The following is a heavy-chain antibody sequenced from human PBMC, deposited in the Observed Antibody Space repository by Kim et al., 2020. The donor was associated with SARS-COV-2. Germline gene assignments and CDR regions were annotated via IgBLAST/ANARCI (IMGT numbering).Heavy chain of an antibody. V-gene: IGHV3-30*04. D-gene: IGHD3-22*01. CDR3: ARGNYYDSSGYYYLLEY. Sequence: GGSLRLSCAASGCTFSSYAMHWVRQAPGKGLEWVAVISYDGSNKYYADSVKGRFTISRDNSKNTLYLQMNSLRAEDTAVYYCARGNYYDSSGYYYLLEYWGQGPLVPVSS. CDR2: ISYDGSNK. CDR1: GCTFSSYA. J-gene: IGHJ4*02.